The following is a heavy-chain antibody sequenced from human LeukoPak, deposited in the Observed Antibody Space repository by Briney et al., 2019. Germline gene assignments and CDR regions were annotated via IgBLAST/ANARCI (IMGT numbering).Heavy chain of an antibody. D-gene: IGHD4-23*01. CDR3: ASAGADYGGNSYDY. Sequence: GGSLRLSCAASGFTFSSYAMSWVRQAPGKGLEWVSAISGSGGSTYYADSVKGRFTISRDNSKNTLYLQMNSLRAEDTAVYYCASAGADYGGNSYDYWGQGTLVTVSS. J-gene: IGHJ4*02. CDR1: GFTFSSYA. CDR2: ISGSGGST. V-gene: IGHV3-23*01.